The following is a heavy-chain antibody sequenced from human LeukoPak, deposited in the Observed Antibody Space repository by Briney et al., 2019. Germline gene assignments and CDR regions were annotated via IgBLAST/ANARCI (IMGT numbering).Heavy chain of an antibody. CDR1: GGSFSGYY. V-gene: IGHV4-34*01. J-gene: IGHJ4*02. CDR3: ARGRSRRMVRRGSGSYNDY. D-gene: IGHD3-10*01. Sequence: PSETLSLTCAVYGGSFSGYYWSWIRQPPGKGLEWIGEINRSGSTNYNPSLKSRVTISVDTSKNQFSLKLSSVTAADTAVYYCARGRSRRMVRRGSGSYNDYWGQGTLVTVSS. CDR2: INRSGST.